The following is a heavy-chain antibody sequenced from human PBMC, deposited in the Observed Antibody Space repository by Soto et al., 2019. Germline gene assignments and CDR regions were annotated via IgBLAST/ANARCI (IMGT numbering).Heavy chain of an antibody. CDR1: GYTFTSYG. J-gene: IGHJ3*02. V-gene: IGHV1-18*01. D-gene: IGHD6-19*01. Sequence: ASVKVSCKASGYTFTSYGVSWVRQAPGQGLEWMGWISAYNGNTNYAQKLQGRVTMTTDTSTSTAYVELRSLRSDDTAVYYCARGNRYSSGQGAFDIWGQGTMVTVSS. CDR3: ARGNRYSSGQGAFDI. CDR2: ISAYNGNT.